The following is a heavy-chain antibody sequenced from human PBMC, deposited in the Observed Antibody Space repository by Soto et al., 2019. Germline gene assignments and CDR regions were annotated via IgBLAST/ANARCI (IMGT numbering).Heavy chain of an antibody. CDR2: LDPDNGKT. D-gene: IGHD6-13*01. CDR1: GYTFTNYA. Sequence: GASVKVSCKASGYTFTNYAIHWVRQAPGQRLEWMGWLDPDNGKTKYPQKFQGRVTITKDTSTSTAYMLLSSLRSEDTAVYYCATQRGSSLHNYNWFDPWGQGTLVTVS. V-gene: IGHV1-3*01. CDR3: ATQRGSSLHNYNWFDP. J-gene: IGHJ5*02.